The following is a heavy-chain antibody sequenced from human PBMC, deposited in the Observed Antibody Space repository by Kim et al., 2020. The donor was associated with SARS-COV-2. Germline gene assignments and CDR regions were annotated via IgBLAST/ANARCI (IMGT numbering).Heavy chain of an antibody. CDR3: ARDPPSDIVATIEGDY. D-gene: IGHD5-12*01. CDR2: INPSGGST. Sequence: ASVKVSCKASGYTFTSYYMHWVRQAPGQGLEWMGIINPSGGSTSYAQKFQGRVTMTRDTSTSTVYMELSSLRSEDTAVYYCARDPPSDIVATIEGDYWGQGTLVTVSS. V-gene: IGHV1-46*01. J-gene: IGHJ4*02. CDR1: GYTFTSYY.